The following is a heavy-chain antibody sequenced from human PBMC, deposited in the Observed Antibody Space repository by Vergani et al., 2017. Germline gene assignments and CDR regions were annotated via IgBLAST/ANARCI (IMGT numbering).Heavy chain of an antibody. V-gene: IGHV4-59*01. Sequence: QVQLQESGPGLVKPSETLSLTCTVSGGSISSYYWSWIRQPPGKGLEWIGYIYYSGSTNYNPSLKSRVTISVDTSKNQFSLKLSSVTAADTGVYYCARLSGYCSSTSCYDPLPYYYYYMDVWGKGTTVTVSS. J-gene: IGHJ6*03. CDR1: GGSISSYY. D-gene: IGHD2-2*01. CDR2: IYYSGST. CDR3: ARLSGYCSSTSCYDPLPYYYYYMDV.